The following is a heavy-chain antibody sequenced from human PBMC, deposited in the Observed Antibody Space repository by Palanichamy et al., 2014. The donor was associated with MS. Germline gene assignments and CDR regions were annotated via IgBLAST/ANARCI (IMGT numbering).Heavy chain of an antibody. V-gene: IGHV4-39*01. D-gene: IGHD6-6*01. CDR2: IYYGGSA. J-gene: IGHJ5*02. Sequence: QLQLQESGPGLVQPSETLSLTCSVSGGSVTSTSDYWDWIRQPPGKGLEWIGSIYYGGSAYYSPSLKSRVTIFVDTSKNQFSLKVTSVTVPDTAMYYCARRDYRNSMFDPWGQGTLVTVSS. CDR3: ARRDYRNSMFDP. CDR1: GGSVTSTSDY.